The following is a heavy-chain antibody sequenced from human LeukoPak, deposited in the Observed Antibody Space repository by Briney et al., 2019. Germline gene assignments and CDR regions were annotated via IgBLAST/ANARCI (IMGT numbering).Heavy chain of an antibody. D-gene: IGHD2-15*01. CDR3: AREACSGGSCYLGGDAFDI. V-gene: IGHV6-1*01. Sequence: SQTLSLTCAISGDSVSSNSAASNWIRQSPSRGLEWLGRTYYRSKWYNDYAVSVKSRITINPDTSKNQFSLQLNSVTPEDTAVYYCAREACSGGSCYLGGDAFDIWGQGTMVTVSS. CDR2: TYYRSKWYN. J-gene: IGHJ3*02. CDR1: GDSVSSNSAA.